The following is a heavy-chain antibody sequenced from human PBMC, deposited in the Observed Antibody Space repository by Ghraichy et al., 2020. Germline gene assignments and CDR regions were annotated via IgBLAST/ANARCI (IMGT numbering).Heavy chain of an antibody. CDR3: ARVVGSSSGDDAFDI. V-gene: IGHV3-21*01. Sequence: GGSLRLSCAASGFTFSSYSMSWVRQAPGKGLEWVSSISSSTYIYYADSVKGRFTISRDNAKNSLYLQMNSLRAEATAVYYCARVVGSSSGDDAFDIWGQGTMVTVSS. CDR1: GFTFSSYS. D-gene: IGHD6-13*01. J-gene: IGHJ3*02. CDR2: ISSSTYI.